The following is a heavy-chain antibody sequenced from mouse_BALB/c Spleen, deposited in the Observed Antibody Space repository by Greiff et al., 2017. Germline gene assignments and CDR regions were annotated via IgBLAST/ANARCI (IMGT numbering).Heavy chain of an antibody. D-gene: IGHD2-10*02. V-gene: IGHV3-6*02. J-gene: IGHJ2*01. Sequence: EVQLQQSGPGLVKPSQSLSLTCSVTGYSITSGYYWNWIRQFPGNKLEWMGYISYDGSNNYNPSLKNRISITRDTSKNQFFLKLNSVTTEDTATYYCASEGYGNYFDYWGQGTTLTVSS. CDR1: GYSITSGYY. CDR2: ISYDGSN. CDR3: ASEGYGNYFDY.